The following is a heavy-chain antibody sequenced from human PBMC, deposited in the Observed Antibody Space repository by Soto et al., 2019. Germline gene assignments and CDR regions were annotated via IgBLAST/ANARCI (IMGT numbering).Heavy chain of an antibody. D-gene: IGHD2-15*01. CDR3: AKRRGAGGHFDY. J-gene: IGHJ4*02. Sequence: GGSLRLSCAASGFTFSSYAMGWVRQGPGKGLEWVAVVSIGGSTHYADSVRGRFTISRDNSKNTLSLQMNSLTAEDTAVYFCAKRRGAGGHFDYWGQGALVTVFS. V-gene: IGHV3-23*01. CDR1: GFTFSSYA. CDR2: VSIGGST.